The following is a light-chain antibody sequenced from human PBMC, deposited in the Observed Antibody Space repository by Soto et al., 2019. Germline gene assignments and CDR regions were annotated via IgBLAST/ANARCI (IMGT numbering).Light chain of an antibody. CDR1: SSDVGGYNY. J-gene: IGLJ3*02. CDR2: AVS. Sequence: QSVLTQPASVSGSPGQSITISCTGTSSDVGGYNYVSWYQQHPGKAPKLMIYAVSNRPSGVSNRFSGSKSGNTASLTISGLQAEDEADYYCSSYTSSSTPNWVFGGGTKLTVL. CDR3: SSYTSSSTPNWV. V-gene: IGLV2-14*01.